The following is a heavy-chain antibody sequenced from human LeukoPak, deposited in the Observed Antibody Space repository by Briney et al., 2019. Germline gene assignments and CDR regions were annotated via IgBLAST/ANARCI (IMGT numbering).Heavy chain of an antibody. Sequence: GGSLRLSCAASGFTFSTYFMNWVRQAPGRGLEWVSSISYSSTYIYYTDSVKGRFTVSRDNAKNSLYLQVNSLRAEDTAVYYCARDLGGSYCLWGQGTLVTVSS. CDR1: GFTFSTYF. V-gene: IGHV3-21*01. J-gene: IGHJ4*02. CDR3: ARDLGGSYCL. CDR2: ISYSSTYI. D-gene: IGHD1-26*01.